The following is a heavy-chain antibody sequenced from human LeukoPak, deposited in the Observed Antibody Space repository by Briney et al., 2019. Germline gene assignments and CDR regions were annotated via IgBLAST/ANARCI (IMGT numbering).Heavy chain of an antibody. D-gene: IGHD3-3*01. J-gene: IGHJ6*03. V-gene: IGHV3-21*04. Sequence: GGSLRLSCAASGFNFNSYNMNWVRQAPGKGLECVSSISSSSDYIYYADSVKGRFTISRDNSKNTLYLQMNSLRAEDTAVYYCAKFWSGYAVGVDYYYYMDVWGKGTTVTVSS. CDR2: ISSSSDYI. CDR1: GFNFNSYN. CDR3: AKFWSGYAVGVDYYYYMDV.